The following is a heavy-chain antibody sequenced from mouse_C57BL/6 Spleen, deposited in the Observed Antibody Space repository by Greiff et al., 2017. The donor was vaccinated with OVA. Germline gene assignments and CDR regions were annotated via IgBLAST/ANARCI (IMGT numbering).Heavy chain of an antibody. V-gene: IGHV1-26*01. D-gene: IGHD1-1*01. CDR3: ARGTTVPVYYAMDY. CDR1: GYTFTDYY. Sequence: VQLQQSGPELVKPGASVKISCKASGYTFTDYYMNWVKQSHGKSLEWIGDINPNNGGTSYNQKFKGKATLTVDKSSSTAYMELRSLTSEDSAVYYCARGTTVPVYYAMDYWGQGTSVTVSS. CDR2: INPNNGGT. J-gene: IGHJ4*01.